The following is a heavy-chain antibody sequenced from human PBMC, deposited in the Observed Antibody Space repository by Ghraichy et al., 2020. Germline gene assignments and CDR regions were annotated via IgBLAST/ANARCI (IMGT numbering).Heavy chain of an antibody. CDR2: IKKDGSEK. D-gene: IGHD6-19*01. CDR3: ARDLGGGWYFDN. CDR1: GFIFSSYW. J-gene: IGHJ4*02. Sequence: GGSLRLSCAASGFIFSSYWMSWVRQAPRKGPEWVANIKKDGSEKYYVDSVKGRFTISRDNAKNSLYLQMNSLRAEDTAVYYCARDLGGGWYFDNWGQGALVTVSS. V-gene: IGHV3-7*01.